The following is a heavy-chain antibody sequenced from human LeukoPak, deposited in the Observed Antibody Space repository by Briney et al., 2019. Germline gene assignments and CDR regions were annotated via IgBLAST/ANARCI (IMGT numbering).Heavy chain of an antibody. CDR1: GGSISSSSYY. CDR2: IYYSGST. V-gene: IGHV4-39*01. CDR3: ARQYTVAGDGMDV. J-gene: IGHJ6*02. D-gene: IGHD4-23*01. Sequence: SETLSLTCTVSGGSISSSSYYWGWIRQPPGKGLEWIGSIYYSGSTYYNPSLKSRVTISVDTSKNQFSLKLSSVTAADTAVYYCARQYTVAGDGMDVWGQGTTVTVSS.